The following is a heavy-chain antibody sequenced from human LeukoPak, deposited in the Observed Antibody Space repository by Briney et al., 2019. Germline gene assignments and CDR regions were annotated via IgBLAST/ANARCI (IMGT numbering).Heavy chain of an antibody. D-gene: IGHD3-10*01. Sequence: PGGSLRLSCAASGFTFSSYSMNWVRQAPGKGLEWVSYIGSSSSTIYYADSVKGRFTISRDNAKNSLYLQMNSLRAEDTAVYYCARGVSGSYYPNYWGQGTLVTVSS. CDR3: ARGVSGSYYPNY. J-gene: IGHJ4*02. CDR2: IGSSSSTI. CDR1: GFTFSSYS. V-gene: IGHV3-48*01.